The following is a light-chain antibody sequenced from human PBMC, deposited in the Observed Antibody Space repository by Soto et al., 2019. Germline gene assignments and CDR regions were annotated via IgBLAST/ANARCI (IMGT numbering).Light chain of an antibody. Sequence: QPVLTQSPSASASLGXXVKLTCTXXXXXSSYAIAWHQQQPEKGPRYLMKLNSDGSHSKGDGIPDRFSGSSSGAERYLTISSPQSEDEADYYCQTWGTGIRVFGGGTKLTVL. CDR1: XXXSSYA. J-gene: IGLJ3*02. V-gene: IGLV4-69*01. CDR3: QTWGTGIRV. CDR2: LNSDGSH.